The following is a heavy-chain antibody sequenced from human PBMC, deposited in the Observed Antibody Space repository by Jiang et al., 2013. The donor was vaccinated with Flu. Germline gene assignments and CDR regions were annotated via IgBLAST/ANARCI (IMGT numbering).Heavy chain of an antibody. CDR2: INSDASST. CDR3: GSSSYTCCDY. Sequence: VQLVESGGGLVKPGGSLRLSCAASGFTFSSNWMHWARQAPGKGLEWVSRINSDASSTSYADSVKGRFTISRDNAKNTLYLQMNSLSAEDTAVYFCGSSSYTCCDYWGQGTLVTVSS. D-gene: IGHD3-22*01. CDR1: GFTFSSNW. J-gene: IGHJ4*02. V-gene: IGHV3-74*02.